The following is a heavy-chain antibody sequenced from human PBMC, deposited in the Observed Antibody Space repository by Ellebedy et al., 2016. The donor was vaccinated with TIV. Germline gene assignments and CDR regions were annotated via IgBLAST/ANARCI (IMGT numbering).Heavy chain of an antibody. CDR3: ARRGSYGDYAVQINSWFDS. J-gene: IGHJ5*01. V-gene: IGHV3-7*01. Sequence: GESLKISCAASGFNFRSYWMSWVRQAPGKGLEWVANIRGDSEKYYVDSVKGRFTIPRDNGKNSLYLQMHSLRPEETAVYYCARRGSYGDYAVQINSWFDSWGQGTLVTVSS. CDR1: GFNFRSYW. D-gene: IGHD4-17*01. CDR2: IRGDSEK.